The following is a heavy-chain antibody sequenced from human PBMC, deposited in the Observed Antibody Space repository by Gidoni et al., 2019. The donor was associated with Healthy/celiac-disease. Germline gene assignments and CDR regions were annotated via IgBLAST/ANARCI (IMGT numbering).Heavy chain of an antibody. V-gene: IGHV4-39*01. Sequence: QLQLQESGPGLVKPSETLSLTCTVSGGSISSSSYYWGWIRQPPGKGLEWIGSIYYSGSTYYNPSLKSRVTISVDTSKNQFSLKLSSVTAADTAVYYCARTSMVARNFDYWGQGTLVTVSS. CDR1: GGSISSSSYY. J-gene: IGHJ4*02. D-gene: IGHD5-12*01. CDR2: IYYSGST. CDR3: ARTSMVARNFDY.